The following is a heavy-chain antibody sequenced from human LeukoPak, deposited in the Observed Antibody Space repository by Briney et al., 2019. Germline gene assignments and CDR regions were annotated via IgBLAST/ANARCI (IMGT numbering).Heavy chain of an antibody. CDR1: GYTFTGYY. D-gene: IGHD2-15*01. CDR3: ARDQYCSGGNCYPYFYY. CDR2: INPNSGDT. Sequence: GASVKVSCKASGYTFTGYYIHWVRQAPGQGLEWMGSINPNSGDTNYAQKFQGRVTMTRDTSISTTYMELSRLRSDDTAVYYCARDQYCSGGNCYPYFYYWGQGTLVTVSS. J-gene: IGHJ4*02. V-gene: IGHV1-2*02.